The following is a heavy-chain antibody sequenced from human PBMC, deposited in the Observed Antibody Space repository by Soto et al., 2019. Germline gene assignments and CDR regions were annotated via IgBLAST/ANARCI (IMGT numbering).Heavy chain of an antibody. CDR1: GFTFSGYS. J-gene: IGHJ4*02. D-gene: IGHD1-26*01. CDR2: VHHSGTT. V-gene: IGHV4-34*01. Sequence: GSLRLSCAASGFTFSGYSMNWVRQAPGKGLEWIGEVHHSGTTNYIQSLTSRLTMSVDKSGNQVSLELTSVAAADTAVYYCARGVDYRWVYWGQGTLVTVSS. CDR3: ARGVDYRWVY.